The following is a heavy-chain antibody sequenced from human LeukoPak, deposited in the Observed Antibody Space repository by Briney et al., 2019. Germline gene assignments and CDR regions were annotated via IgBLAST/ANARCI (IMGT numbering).Heavy chain of an antibody. Sequence: SETLSLTCAVSGGSISSSNWWSWVRQPPGKGLEWIGEIYHSGSTNYNPSLKSRVTISVDKSKNQFSLKLSSVTAADTAVYYCASFSIAAAGVPGDWGQGTLVTVSS. V-gene: IGHV4-4*02. CDR2: IYHSGST. J-gene: IGHJ4*02. CDR1: GGSISSSNW. CDR3: ASFSIAAAGVPGD. D-gene: IGHD6-13*01.